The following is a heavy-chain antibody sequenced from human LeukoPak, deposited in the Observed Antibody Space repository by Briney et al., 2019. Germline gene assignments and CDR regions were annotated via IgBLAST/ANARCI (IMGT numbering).Heavy chain of an antibody. CDR2: ISYDGSNK. J-gene: IGHJ1*01. CDR1: GFTFSSYG. V-gene: IGHV3-30*18. D-gene: IGHD3-22*01. CDR3: AKGEGYYDSSGYEYFQH. Sequence: GRSLRLSCAASGFTFSSYGXHWVXQAPGXGLEWVAVISYDGSNKYYADSVKGRFTISRDNSKNTLYLQMNSLRAEDTAVYYCAKGEGYYDSSGYEYFQHWGQGTLVTVSS.